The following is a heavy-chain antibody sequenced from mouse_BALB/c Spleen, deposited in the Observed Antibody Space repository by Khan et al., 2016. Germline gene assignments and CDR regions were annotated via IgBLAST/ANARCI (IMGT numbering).Heavy chain of an antibody. Sequence: EVKLLESGPGLVKPSQSLSLTCTVTGNSITSDYAWNWIRSFPGDKLEWLAYINYSGGTSYTPSLKRRNSIARDTAKNQFFLQLSSGTSEVTTTVDCARDHYSRCFFDYWDQGTLGTVSA. V-gene: IGHV3-2*02. CDR2: INYSGGT. D-gene: IGHD1-1*01. CDR1: GNSITSDYA. J-gene: IGHJ3*01. CDR3: ARDHYSRCFFDY.